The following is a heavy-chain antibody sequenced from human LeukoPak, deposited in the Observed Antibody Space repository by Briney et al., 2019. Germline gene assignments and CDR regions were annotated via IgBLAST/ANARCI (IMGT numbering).Heavy chain of an antibody. J-gene: IGHJ4*02. V-gene: IGHV1-2*02. D-gene: IGHD3-10*01. CDR1: GYTFTGYY. CDR2: INPNSGGT. CDR3: ARELPLWFGELWPVE. Sequence: ASVKVSCKASGYTFTGYYMHWVRQAPGQGLEWMGWINPNSGGTNYAQKFQGRVTMTRDTSISTAYMELSRLRSDDTAVYYCARELPLWFGELWPVEWGQGTLVTVSS.